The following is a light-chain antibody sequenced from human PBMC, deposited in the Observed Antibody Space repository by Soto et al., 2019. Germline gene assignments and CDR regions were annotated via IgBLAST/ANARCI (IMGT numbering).Light chain of an antibody. CDR3: CSYAGGSPSLV. V-gene: IGLV2-23*01. Sequence: QSALAQPASVSGSPGQSITISCTGTSSDVGGYNLVSWYQQHPGRAPKLMIYEGSKRPSGVSNRFPGSKSGNTASLTISGLQAEDEASYYCCSYAGGSPSLVFGGGTKLTVL. CDR2: EGS. CDR1: SSDVGGYNL. J-gene: IGLJ3*02.